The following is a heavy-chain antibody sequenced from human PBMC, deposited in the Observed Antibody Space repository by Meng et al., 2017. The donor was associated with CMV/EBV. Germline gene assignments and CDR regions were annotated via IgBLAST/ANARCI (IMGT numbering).Heavy chain of an antibody. CDR1: GYTFTSYD. Sequence: ASVKVSCKASGYTFTSYDINWVRQATGQGLEWMGWMNPNSGNTGYAQKFQGRVTITGNTSISTAYMELSSLRSEDTAVYYCARDGGGYCSSTSCQDPYYYYGMDVWGQGTTVTVSS. CDR2: MNPNSGNT. CDR3: ARDGGGYCSSTSCQDPYYYYGMDV. D-gene: IGHD2-2*01. V-gene: IGHV1-8*03. J-gene: IGHJ6*02.